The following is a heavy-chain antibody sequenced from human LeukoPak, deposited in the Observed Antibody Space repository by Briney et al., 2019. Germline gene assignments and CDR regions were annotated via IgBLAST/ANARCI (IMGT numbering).Heavy chain of an antibody. CDR1: GGSISSYY. D-gene: IGHD6-6*01. J-gene: IGHJ6*02. CDR2: IQNSAIYRAKI. CDR3: ARLSSPLYYSMDV. V-gene: IGHV4-59*08. Sequence: PWETLSLTCAVSGGSISSYYWTWIRQPPGKGLEWVGYIQNSAIYRAKIKSSPSLQSRVSLSVDTSKNQVSLTVNSVTAADTAVYYCARLSSPLYYSMDVWGPGTAVTVSS.